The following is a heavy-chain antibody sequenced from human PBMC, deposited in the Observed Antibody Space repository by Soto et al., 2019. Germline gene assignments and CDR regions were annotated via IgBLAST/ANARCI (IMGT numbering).Heavy chain of an antibody. CDR3: ARDFYQWFGESLFEY. J-gene: IGHJ4*02. V-gene: IGHV3-23*01. CDR2: INDNGANT. Sequence: EVQMLESGGGLVQPGGSLRLSCAASGFTFSSFAMSWVRQAPGKGLEWVSAINDNGANTYYADSVKGRFTISRDNSKDTLFLQMNRLRAEDTAVYYCARDFYQWFGESLFEYWGQGTLVTVSS. CDR1: GFTFSSFA. D-gene: IGHD3-10*01.